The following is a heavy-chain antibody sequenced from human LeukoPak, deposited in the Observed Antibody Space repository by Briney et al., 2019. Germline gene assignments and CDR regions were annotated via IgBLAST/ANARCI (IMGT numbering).Heavy chain of an antibody. Sequence: SQTLSLTCAISGDSVSSKSAAWYWIRQSPSRGLEWLGRTYYRSKWYNEYAVSVKSRITINPDTSKNQFSLQLNSVAPEDTAVYYCARTTGHFDYWGQGTLVTVSS. D-gene: IGHD2-8*02. CDR1: GDSVSSKSAA. CDR2: TYYRSKWYN. J-gene: IGHJ4*02. CDR3: ARTTGHFDY. V-gene: IGHV6-1*01.